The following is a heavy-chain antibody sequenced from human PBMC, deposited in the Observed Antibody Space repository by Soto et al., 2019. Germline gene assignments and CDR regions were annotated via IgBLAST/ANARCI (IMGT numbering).Heavy chain of an antibody. CDR2: VYFSGTT. V-gene: IGHV4-39*01. Sequence: SETLSLTCTVSGVSITTTSYYWGWIRQPPGKGLEWIGSVYFSGTTYYNPSLKSRVTISVDTSKNHFSLRLSSVTAEDTAIYYCARQGSYWGQGTLVTVSS. CDR3: ARQGSY. CDR1: GVSITTTSYY. J-gene: IGHJ4*02.